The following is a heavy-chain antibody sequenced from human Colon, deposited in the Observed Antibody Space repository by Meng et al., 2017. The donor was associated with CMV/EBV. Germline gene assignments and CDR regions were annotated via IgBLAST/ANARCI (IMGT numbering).Heavy chain of an antibody. CDR3: ARDSISNSRDYYFDY. CDR2: INPNRGGT. V-gene: IGHV1-2*02. Sequence: ASVKVSCKASGYTGYYIHWVRQAPGQGLEWMGWINPNRGGTNYAQNFQGRVTMTRDTAISTVYMDLSSLKSDDTAVYYCARDSISNSRDYYFDYWGQGTLVTVSS. D-gene: IGHD4-23*01. J-gene: IGHJ4*02. CDR1: GYTGYY.